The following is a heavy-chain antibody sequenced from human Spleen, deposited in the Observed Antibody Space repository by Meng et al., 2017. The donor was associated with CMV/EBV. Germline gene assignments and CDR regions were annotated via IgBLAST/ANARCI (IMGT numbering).Heavy chain of an antibody. V-gene: IGHV3-7*01. CDR3: ARDPGGYDWVSPLDY. CDR2: IKQDGSEK. D-gene: IGHD3-16*01. CDR1: GFTFRSYW. J-gene: IGHJ4*02. Sequence: GESLKISCAASGFTFRSYWMSWVRQAPGKGLEWVANIKQDGSEKYYVDSVKGRFTISRDNAKNSLYLQMNSLRAEDTAVYYCARDPGGYDWVSPLDYWGQGTLVTVSS.